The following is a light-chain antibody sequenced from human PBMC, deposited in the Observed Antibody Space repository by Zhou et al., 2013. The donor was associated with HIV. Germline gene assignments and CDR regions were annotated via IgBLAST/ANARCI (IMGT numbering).Light chain of an antibody. CDR2: GAS. J-gene: IGKJ1*01. V-gene: IGKV1-39*01. CDR1: QNIGRY. CDR3: QQYDSQWT. Sequence: DIQMTQSPSALSASVGDRVTITCRTSQNIGRYLNWYQQKPGKAPNLLIFGASSLQTGVPSRFSGSGSGTDFTLTISSLQPDDVATYYCQQYDSQWTFGQGTKVEVK.